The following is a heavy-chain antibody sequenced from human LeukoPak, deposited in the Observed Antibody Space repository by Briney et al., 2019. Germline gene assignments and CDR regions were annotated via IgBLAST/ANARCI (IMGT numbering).Heavy chain of an antibody. CDR1: GFTFRSYS. CDR2: SSSSSSYI. Sequence: GGSLRLSCAASGFTFRSYSMNWVRQAPGKGLEWVSSSSSSSSYIYYADSVKGRFTISRDNARNSLYLQMNSLRAEDTAVYYCARDSGYSSSWYLTDWGQGTLVTVSS. J-gene: IGHJ4*02. CDR3: ARDSGYSSSWYLTD. V-gene: IGHV3-21*01. D-gene: IGHD6-13*01.